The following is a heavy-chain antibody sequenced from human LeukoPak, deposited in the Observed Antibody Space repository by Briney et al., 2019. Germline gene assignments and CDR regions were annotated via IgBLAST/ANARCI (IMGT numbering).Heavy chain of an antibody. CDR2: IYYSGST. J-gene: IGHJ5*02. Sequence: PSETLSLTCTVSGGSISSYYWSWIRQPPGKGLEWIGYIYYSGSTNYNPSLKSRVTISVDTSKNQFSLKLSSVTAAGTAVYYCARRGVGTYNWFDPWGQGTLVTVSS. CDR1: GGSISSYY. D-gene: IGHD3-3*01. CDR3: ARRGVGTYNWFDP. V-gene: IGHV4-59*08.